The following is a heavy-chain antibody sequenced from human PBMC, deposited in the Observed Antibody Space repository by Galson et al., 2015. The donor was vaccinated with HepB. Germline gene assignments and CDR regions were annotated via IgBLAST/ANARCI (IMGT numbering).Heavy chain of an antibody. CDR2: ISGSSTYM. CDR1: GFAFSDYA. J-gene: IGHJ4*02. Sequence: SLRLSCAASGFAFSDYAMNWVRQAPGKGLEWVSFISGSSTYMLYADSVKGRFTISRDNAKNSLYLQMNSLGAEDTAVYFCARGPSQLWSYFDYWGQGTLVTVSP. V-gene: IGHV3-21*06. CDR3: ARGPSQLWSYFDY. D-gene: IGHD1-1*01.